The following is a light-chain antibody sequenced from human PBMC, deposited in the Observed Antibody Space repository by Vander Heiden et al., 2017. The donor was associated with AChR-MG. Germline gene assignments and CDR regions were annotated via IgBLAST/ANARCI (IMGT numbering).Light chain of an antibody. V-gene: IGKV1-39*01. CDR2: AAS. CDR1: ETIGSD. J-gene: IGKJ1*01. Sequence: DIQMTQSPSSLSASVGDRVTITCRASETIGSDLNWYQQKPGKVPKVLIYAASSLQSGVPSRFSGSGSRTEFTLTISSLQAEDFATYYCQQSYSTPPTFGQGTRVDIK. CDR3: QQSYSTPPT.